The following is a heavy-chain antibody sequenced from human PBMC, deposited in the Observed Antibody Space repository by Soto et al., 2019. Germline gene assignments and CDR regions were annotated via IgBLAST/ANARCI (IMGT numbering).Heavy chain of an antibody. CDR3: ARGGGSGWYVGFWGYNY. Sequence: QVQLQQWGAGLLKPSETLSLTCAVYGGSFSGYYWSWIRQPPGKGLEWIGEINHSGSTNYNPSLKSRVTISVDTSKNQFSLKLSSVTAADTAVYYCARGGGSGWYVGFWGYNYWGQGTLVTVSS. V-gene: IGHV4-34*01. CDR2: INHSGST. D-gene: IGHD6-19*01. J-gene: IGHJ4*02. CDR1: GGSFSGYY.